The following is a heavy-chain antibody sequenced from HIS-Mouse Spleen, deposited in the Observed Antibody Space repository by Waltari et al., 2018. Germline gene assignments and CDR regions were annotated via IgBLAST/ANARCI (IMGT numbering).Heavy chain of an antibody. CDR2: IDWDDDK. Sequence: QVTLRESGPALVKPTQTLTLTCTFSGFSLSTSGMCVSWIRQPPGTALEWLARIDWDDDKYYSTSLKTRLTISKDTSKNQVVLTMTNMDPVDTATYDCARIAAYSSSRNWFDPWGQGTLVTVSS. J-gene: IGHJ5*02. CDR3: ARIAAYSSSRNWFDP. CDR1: GFSLSTSGMC. V-gene: IGHV2-70*15. D-gene: IGHD6-6*01.